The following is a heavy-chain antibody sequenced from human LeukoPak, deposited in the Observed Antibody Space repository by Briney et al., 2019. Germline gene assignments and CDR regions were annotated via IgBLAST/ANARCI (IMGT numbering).Heavy chain of an antibody. V-gene: IGHV1-24*01. CDR1: GYTLTELS. D-gene: IGHD6-6*01. J-gene: IGHJ4*02. CDR3: AVIAARREGLYYFDY. Sequence: GASVKVSCKFSGYTLTELSMHWVRQAPGKGLEWMGGFDPEDGETIYAQKFQGRVTMTEDTSTDTAYMQLSSLRSEDTAVYYCAVIAARREGLYYFDYWGQGTLVTVSS. CDR2: FDPEDGET.